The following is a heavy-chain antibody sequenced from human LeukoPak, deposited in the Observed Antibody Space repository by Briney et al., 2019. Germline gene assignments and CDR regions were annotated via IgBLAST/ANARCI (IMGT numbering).Heavy chain of an antibody. D-gene: IGHD3-10*01. J-gene: IGHJ4*02. CDR1: GFTFDDYT. CDR3: ARPYYYGSGII. V-gene: IGHV3-43*01. Sequence: GGSLRLSCAASGFTFDDYTMHWVRQAPGKGLEWVSLISWDGGSTYYADSVKGRFTISRGNAKNSLYLQMNSLRAEDTAVYYCARPYYYGSGIIWGQGTLVTVSS. CDR2: ISWDGGST.